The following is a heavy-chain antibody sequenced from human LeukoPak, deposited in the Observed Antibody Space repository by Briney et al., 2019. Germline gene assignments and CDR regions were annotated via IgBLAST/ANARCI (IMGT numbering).Heavy chain of an antibody. D-gene: IGHD1-7*01. CDR3: AKDQTTQRLSGLTQAYGDY. CDR2: ISGSGGST. J-gene: IGHJ4*02. Sequence: GGSLRLSCAAFGFTFSSYAMSWVRQAPGKGLEWVSAISGSGGSTYYADSVKGRFTISRDNSKNTLYLQMNSLRAEDTAVYYSAKDQTTQRLSGLTQAYGDYWGQGTLVTVSS. V-gene: IGHV3-23*01. CDR1: GFTFSSYA.